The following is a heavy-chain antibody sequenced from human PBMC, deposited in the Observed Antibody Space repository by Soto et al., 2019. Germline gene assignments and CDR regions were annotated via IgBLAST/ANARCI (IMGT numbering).Heavy chain of an antibody. CDR3: AMTRLYDTGTNDYHRDALDI. V-gene: IGHV3-23*01. J-gene: IGHJ3*02. D-gene: IGHD3-22*01. CDR1: GFSFGTYV. CDR2: ISGSGGRV. Sequence: PGGSLRLSRAASGFSFGTYVMNWVRQAPGKGLEWVSGISGSGGRVYSADSVKGRFTISRDNSRNTLYLQMNSLRAEDTAIYYCAMTRLYDTGTNDYHRDALDIWGQGTQVTVSS.